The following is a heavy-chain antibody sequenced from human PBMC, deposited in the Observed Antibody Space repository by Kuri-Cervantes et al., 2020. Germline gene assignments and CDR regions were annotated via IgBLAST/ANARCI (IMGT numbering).Heavy chain of an antibody. V-gene: IGHV1-46*01. Sequence: ASVKVSCKASGYTFTSYYIHWVRQAPGQGLEWMGIINPSGGSTSYAQKFQDRVTMTRDTSTTTVYMELSSLRSEDTAVYYCARGKGYNWNDAALDIWGQGTMVTDSS. J-gene: IGHJ3*02. CDR1: GYTFTSYY. CDR2: INPSGGST. D-gene: IGHD1-1*01. CDR3: ARGKGYNWNDAALDI.